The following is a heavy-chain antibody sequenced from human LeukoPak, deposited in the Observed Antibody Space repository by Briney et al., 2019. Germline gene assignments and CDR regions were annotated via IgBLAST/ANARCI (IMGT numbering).Heavy chain of an antibody. CDR3: ARRYCSSTSCYYFDY. D-gene: IGHD2-2*01. J-gene: IGHJ4*02. CDR2: INVNRGGT. Sequence: ASVKVSCKASGYTFTDYYMHWVRQAPGQGLEWMGWINVNRGGTNYAQRFQGRVTMTRDTSITTAYMELSRLKSDDTAVYYCARRYCSSTSCYYFDYCGQGTLVTVSS. V-gene: IGHV1-2*02. CDR1: GYTFTDYY.